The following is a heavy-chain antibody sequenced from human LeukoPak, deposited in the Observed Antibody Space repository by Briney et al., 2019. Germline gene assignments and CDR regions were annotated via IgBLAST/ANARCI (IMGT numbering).Heavy chain of an antibody. CDR3: AKDRDILTGEDYYYGMDV. CDR1: GFTFSNYG. D-gene: IGHD3-9*01. Sequence: GGSLRLSCAASGFTFSNYGMHWVRQAPGKGLEWVALISYDGSNTHYAESVKGRFTISRDNSKNTLYLQMNNLRDEDTAVYYCAKDRDILTGEDYYYGMDVWGKGTTVTVSS. J-gene: IGHJ6*04. V-gene: IGHV3-30*18. CDR2: ISYDGSNT.